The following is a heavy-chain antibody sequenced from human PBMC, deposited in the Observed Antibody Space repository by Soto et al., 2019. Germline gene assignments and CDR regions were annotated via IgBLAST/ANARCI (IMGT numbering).Heavy chain of an antibody. CDR1: GFTFSDSA. V-gene: IGHV3-23*01. J-gene: IGHJ6*04. D-gene: IGHD3-16*01. CDR2: IRGSDSKT. Sequence: HPGGSLRLSCAASGFTFSDSAMNWVRQAPGKGLEWVAVIRGSDSKTYYADSVKGRFTISRDNSKNTLYLQMNSLRAEDTAVYYCARDPFYADDVWGKGTTVTVSS. CDR3: ARDPFYADDV.